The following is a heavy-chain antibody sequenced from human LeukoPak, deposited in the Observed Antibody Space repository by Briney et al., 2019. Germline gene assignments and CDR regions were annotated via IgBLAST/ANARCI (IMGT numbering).Heavy chain of an antibody. J-gene: IGHJ6*02. CDR3: AGGMASYYCYGMDV. D-gene: IGHD2-8*01. Sequence: SETLSLTCTVSGGSVSSYYWSWIRQPAGKGLEWIGRIYTSGSTNYNPSLKSRVTMSVDTSKNQFSLKLSSVTAADTAVYYCAGGMASYYCYGMDVWGQGTTVTVSS. CDR1: GGSVSSYY. V-gene: IGHV4-4*07. CDR2: IYTSGST.